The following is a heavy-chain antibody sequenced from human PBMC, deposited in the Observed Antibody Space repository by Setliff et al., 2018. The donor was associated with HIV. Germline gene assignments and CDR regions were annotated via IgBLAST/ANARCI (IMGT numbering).Heavy chain of an antibody. CDR2: ISAYNGNT. CDR3: ARGPPIVVLPAALLTFDY. D-gene: IGHD2-2*01. V-gene: IGHV1-18*01. Sequence: ASVKVSCKASGYTFTSYGISWVRQAPGQGLEWMGWISAYNGNTNYAQKLQGRVTMTTDTSTSTAYMELRSLRSDDTAVYYCARGPPIVVLPAALLTFDYWGQGTLVTVSS. CDR1: GYTFTSYG. J-gene: IGHJ4*02.